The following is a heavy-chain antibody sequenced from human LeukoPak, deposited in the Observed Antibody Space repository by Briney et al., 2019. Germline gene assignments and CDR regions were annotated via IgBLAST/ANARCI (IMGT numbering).Heavy chain of an antibody. CDR3: ARAYVGRGSDWFDP. J-gene: IGHJ5*02. V-gene: IGHV1-2*02. D-gene: IGHD1-26*01. CDR2: INPNSGCT. Sequence: ASVKVSCKASGYTFTGYYMHWVRQAPGQGLEWMGWINPNSGCTNYAQKFQGRVTMTRDTSISTAYMELSRLRSDDTAVYYCARAYVGRGSDWFDPWGQGTLVTVSS. CDR1: GYTFTGYY.